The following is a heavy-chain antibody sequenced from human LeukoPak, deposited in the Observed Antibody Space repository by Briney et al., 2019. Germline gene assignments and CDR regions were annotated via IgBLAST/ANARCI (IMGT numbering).Heavy chain of an antibody. CDR3: ARPAKGAYYYYYMDV. Sequence: GASVKVSCKASDYTLLTYGITWVRQAPGQGLEWMGWISTYNGNTHYAQKLQGRVTMTTDTSTRTAYMELRSLTSHDTGIYYCARPAKGAYYYYYMDVWGRGTTVTVSS. V-gene: IGHV1-18*01. CDR1: DYTLLTYG. D-gene: IGHD2-2*01. CDR2: ISTYNGNT. J-gene: IGHJ6*03.